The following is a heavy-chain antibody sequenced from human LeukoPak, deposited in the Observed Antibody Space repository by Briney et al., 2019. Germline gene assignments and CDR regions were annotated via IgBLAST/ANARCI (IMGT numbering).Heavy chain of an antibody. CDR2: ISAHNGDT. V-gene: IGHV1-18*01. D-gene: IGHD2-2*01. Sequence: ASVKVSCKASGGTFSSYAISWVRQAPGQGLEWMGWISAHNGDTSYAQRFQGRLTMTTDTATSTAYMELRSLTPGDTAVYYCARDRGPSYCTSTTCRTLDWWGQGTLVTVSS. CDR1: GGTFSSYA. J-gene: IGHJ4*02. CDR3: ARDRGPSYCTSTTCRTLDW.